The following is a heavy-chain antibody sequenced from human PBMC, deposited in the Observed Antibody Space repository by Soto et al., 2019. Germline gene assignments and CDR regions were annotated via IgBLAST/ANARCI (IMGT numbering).Heavy chain of an antibody. D-gene: IGHD5-18*01. CDR2: VYYTGNT. CDR1: GGSISGYS. V-gene: IGHV4-59*01. Sequence: PSETLSLTCSVSGGSISGYSCTWIRQPPGRGLEWIGYVYYTGNTNYNSSLKGRVTLSMDTSKTQFSLRLTSVTAADTAVYYCARGYSYGKYDSWGQGTLVTVSS. CDR3: ARGYSYGKYDS. J-gene: IGHJ4*02.